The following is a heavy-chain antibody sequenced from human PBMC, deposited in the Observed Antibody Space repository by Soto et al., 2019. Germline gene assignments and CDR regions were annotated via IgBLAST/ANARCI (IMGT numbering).Heavy chain of an antibody. J-gene: IGHJ3*02. CDR3: ARVFYGDYVSAFDI. D-gene: IGHD4-17*01. Sequence: ASAKVSCKASCYTFTSYGISLLRHSPGQWLEWMGWISAYNGNTNYAQKLQGRVTMTTDTSTSTAYMELRSLRSDDTAVYYCARVFYGDYVSAFDIWGQGIMVTVSS. CDR2: ISAYNGNT. V-gene: IGHV1-18*01. CDR1: CYTFTSYG.